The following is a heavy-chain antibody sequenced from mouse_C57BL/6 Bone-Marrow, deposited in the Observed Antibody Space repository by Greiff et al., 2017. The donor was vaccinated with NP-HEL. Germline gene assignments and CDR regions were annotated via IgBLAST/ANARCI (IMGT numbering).Heavy chain of an antibody. V-gene: IGHV5-6*01. CDR3: ARSSIYYAMDY. CDR1: GFTFSSYG. D-gene: IGHD2-10*02. Sequence: EVQLVESGGDLVKPGGSLKLSCAASGFTFSSYGMSWVRQTPDKRLEWVATISRGGSYTYYTDSVKGRFTLSRDNAKNTLYLQMSSLKSEDTARYYCARSSIYYAMDYWGQGTSVTVSA. J-gene: IGHJ4*01. CDR2: ISRGGSYT.